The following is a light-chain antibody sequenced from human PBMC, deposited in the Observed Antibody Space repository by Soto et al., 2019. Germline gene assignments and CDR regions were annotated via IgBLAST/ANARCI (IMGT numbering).Light chain of an antibody. CDR1: SSDIGHYDY. CDR3: CSLTTSHTYG. CDR2: HVT. V-gene: IGLV2-14*03. J-gene: IGLJ1*01. Sequence: QSALTQPASVSGSPGQSITISCTGTSSDIGHYDYVSWYQQHPGKAPKLMIYHVTYRPSGVSNRYSGSKSGNSASLTISGLQADDEADYYFCSLTTSHTYGCGSGTKSTVL.